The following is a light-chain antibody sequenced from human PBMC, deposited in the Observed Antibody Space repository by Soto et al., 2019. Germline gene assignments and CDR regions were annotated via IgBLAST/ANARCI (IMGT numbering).Light chain of an antibody. CDR1: QSVGSTY. Sequence: EIVLTQSPGTLSSSPGERATLSCRASQSVGSTYFAWYQQKPGQAPRLLIYAASSRAPDIPDRFSGSGSGTEFTLTISRLEPEDFGVYYCQQYAYSHRTFGQGTKVELK. J-gene: IGKJ1*01. CDR3: QQYAYSHRT. CDR2: AAS. V-gene: IGKV3-20*01.